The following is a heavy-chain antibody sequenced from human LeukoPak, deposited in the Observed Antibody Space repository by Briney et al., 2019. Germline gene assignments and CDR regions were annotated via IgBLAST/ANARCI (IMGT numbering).Heavy chain of an antibody. J-gene: IGHJ4*02. D-gene: IGHD3-9*01. CDR1: GGSFSGYY. CDR2: INHSGST. CDR3: ALSGPYDILTGTRKDY. V-gene: IGHV4-34*01. Sequence: PSETLSLTCAVYGGSFSGYYCSWIRQPPEEGREWIGEINHSGSTNYNPSLKSRVTISVDTSKHQLSLKLSSVTAADTAVYYCALSGPYDILTGTRKDYWGQGTLVTVPS.